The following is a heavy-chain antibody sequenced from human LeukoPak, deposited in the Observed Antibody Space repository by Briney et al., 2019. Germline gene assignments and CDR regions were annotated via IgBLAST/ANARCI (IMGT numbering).Heavy chain of an antibody. CDR3: AKVPVVVLSSSYFDY. CDR2: ISGSGGST. J-gene: IGHJ4*02. D-gene: IGHD6-13*01. CDR1: GFTLSSYA. Sequence: PGGSLRLSCAASGFTLSSYAMSWVRQAPGKGLEWVSAISGSGGSTYYADSVKGRFTISRDNSKNTLYLQMNSLRAEDTAVYYCAKVPVVVLSSSYFDYWGQGTLVTVSS. V-gene: IGHV3-23*01.